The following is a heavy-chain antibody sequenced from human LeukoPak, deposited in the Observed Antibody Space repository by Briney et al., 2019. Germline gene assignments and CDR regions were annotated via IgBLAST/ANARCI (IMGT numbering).Heavy chain of an antibody. CDR1: GGSFSTYY. CDR3: ARETYYCGSGSPRHFDY. D-gene: IGHD3-10*01. J-gene: IGHJ4*02. V-gene: IGHV4-4*07. Sequence: SETLFLTFTVSGGSFSTYYGTSIRQPTGKGLELIEPNYTRENTNYNPSLKSRDTISVDKSKNQFSLKLSSVTAADTAVYYCARETYYCGSGSPRHFDYWGQGTLVTVSS. CDR2: NYTRENT.